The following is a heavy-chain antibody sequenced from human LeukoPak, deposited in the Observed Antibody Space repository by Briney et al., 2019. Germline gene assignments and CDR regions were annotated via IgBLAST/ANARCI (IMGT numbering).Heavy chain of an antibody. CDR2: IIPFLGTA. V-gene: IGHV1-69*05. CDR1: GGSFSNYA. CDR3: ARSSTSKSGYYYFIDY. J-gene: IGHJ4*02. Sequence: ASVKVSCKASGGSFSNYAISWVRQAPGQGLGWMGGIIPFLGTANHAQKFQGRVTLTTDESTSTAYMELSSLRSEDTAVYYCARSSTSKSGYYYFIDYWGQGILVTVSS. D-gene: IGHD3-3*01.